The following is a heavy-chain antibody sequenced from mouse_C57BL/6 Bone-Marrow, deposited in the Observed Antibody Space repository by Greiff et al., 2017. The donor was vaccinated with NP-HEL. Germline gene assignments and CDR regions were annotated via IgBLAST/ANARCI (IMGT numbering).Heavy chain of an antibody. D-gene: IGHD1-1*01. J-gene: IGHJ3*01. CDR1: GYTFTDYN. CDR3: ARAYSVVARGFAY. CDR2: INPNNGGT. V-gene: IGHV1-22*01. Sequence: EVQVVESGPELVKPGASVKMSCKASGYTFTDYNMHWVKQSHGKSLEWIGYINPNNGGTSYNQKFKGKATLTVNKSSSTAYMELRSLTSEDSAVYYCARAYSVVARGFAYWGQGTLVTVSA.